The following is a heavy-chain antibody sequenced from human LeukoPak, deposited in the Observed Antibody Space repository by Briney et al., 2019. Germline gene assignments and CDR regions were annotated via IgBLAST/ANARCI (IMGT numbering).Heavy chain of an antibody. CDR3: ARDQADSSSWYYYYGMDV. CDR1: GYTFSDYY. Sequence: ASVKVSCKASGYTFSDYYMHWVRQAPAQGLEWMGWINHNSGGTNYAQKLQGRVTMTTDTSTSTAYMELRSLRSDDTAVYYCARDQADSSSWYYYYGMDVWGQGTTVTVSS. V-gene: IGHV1-2*02. D-gene: IGHD6-13*01. J-gene: IGHJ6*02. CDR2: INHNSGGT.